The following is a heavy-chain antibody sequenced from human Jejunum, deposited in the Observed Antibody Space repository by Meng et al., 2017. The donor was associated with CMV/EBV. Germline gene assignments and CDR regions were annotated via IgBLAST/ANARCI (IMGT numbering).Heavy chain of an antibody. CDR2: ISSNSGSII. V-gene: IGHV3-11*01. D-gene: IGHD4-23*01. Sequence: FIEYNMSWIRHAPGKGLDWVSDISSNSGSIIYSADSVKGRFTISRDNAKNSLYLQMNSLRAEDTAVYYCARAYSPYGGNSRDFDYWGQGTLVTVSS. CDR1: FIEYN. J-gene: IGHJ4*02. CDR3: ARAYSPYGGNSRDFDY.